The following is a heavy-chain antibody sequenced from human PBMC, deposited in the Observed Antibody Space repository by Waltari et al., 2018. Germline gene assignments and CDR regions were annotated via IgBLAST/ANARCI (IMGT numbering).Heavy chain of an antibody. D-gene: IGHD3-10*01. CDR3: APLPGGSGQTFDY. Sequence: EVQLVQSGAEGTQPGATVTISCQASGYTFIDSFMHWVQQAPGKGLEWVGRIDPEDGETVYAEKFQGRVTITADTSTDTSYLELSSLRSDDTAVYYCAPLPGGSGQTFDYWGQGTLLTVSS. CDR2: IDPEDGET. J-gene: IGHJ4*02. CDR1: GYTFIDSF. V-gene: IGHV1-69-2*01.